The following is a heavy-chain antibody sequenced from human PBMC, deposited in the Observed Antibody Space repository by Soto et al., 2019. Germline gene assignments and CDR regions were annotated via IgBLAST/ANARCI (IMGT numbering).Heavy chain of an antibody. D-gene: IGHD3-3*01. CDR3: AIAHHFRSGYSGGYGMDV. V-gene: IGHV1-2*04. CDR2: INTNSGGT. Sequence: QVQLVQSGAEVKKPGASVKVSCKASGYTFTGYFMHWVRQAPGQGLEWMGWINTNSGGTNVAQKFQDWVTMTRDTFIRTAYMELSSLRSDDTAVYYWAIAHHFRSGYSGGYGMDVWGQGTTVTVSS. J-gene: IGHJ6*02. CDR1: GYTFTGYF.